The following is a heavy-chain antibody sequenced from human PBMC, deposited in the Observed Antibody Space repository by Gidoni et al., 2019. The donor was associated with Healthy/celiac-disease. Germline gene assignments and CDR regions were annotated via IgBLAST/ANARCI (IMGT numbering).Heavy chain of an antibody. CDR2: ISWNSGSI. J-gene: IGHJ4*02. Sequence: EVQLVESGGGLVQPGRSLRLSCAASGFTFDDYAMHWVRQAPGKGLEWVSGISWNSGSIGYADSVKGRFTISRDNAKNSLYLQMNSLRAEDTALYYCAKDISDYYGSGSYLDYWGQGTLVTVSS. V-gene: IGHV3-9*01. CDR3: AKDISDYYGSGSYLDY. D-gene: IGHD3-10*01. CDR1: GFTFDDYA.